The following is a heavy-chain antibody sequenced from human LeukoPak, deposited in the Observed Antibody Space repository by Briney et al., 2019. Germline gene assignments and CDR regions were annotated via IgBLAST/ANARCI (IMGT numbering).Heavy chain of an antibody. CDR3: AGTSHSLYYFDY. V-gene: IGHV4-34*01. J-gene: IGHJ4*02. CDR2: INHSGST. Sequence: SETLSLTCTVSGGSISSYYWSWIRQPPGKGLEWIGEINHSGSTNYNPSLKSRVTISVDTSKNQFSLKLSSVTAADTAVYYCAGTSHSLYYFDYWGQGTLVTVSS. D-gene: IGHD2-2*01. CDR1: GGSISSYY.